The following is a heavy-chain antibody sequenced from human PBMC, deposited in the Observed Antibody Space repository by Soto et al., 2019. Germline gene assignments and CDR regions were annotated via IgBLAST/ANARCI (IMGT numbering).Heavy chain of an antibody. CDR3: ASWALTTKSYGMDV. CDR1: GGSISSYY. V-gene: IGHV4-59*01. J-gene: IGHJ6*02. Sequence: PSETLSLTCTVSGGSISSYYWSWIRQPPGKGLEWIGYIYYSGSTNYNPSLKSRVTISVDKSKNQFSLNLSSVTAADTAVYYCASWALTTKSYGMDVWGQGTTVTVSS. D-gene: IGHD4-17*01. CDR2: IYYSGST.